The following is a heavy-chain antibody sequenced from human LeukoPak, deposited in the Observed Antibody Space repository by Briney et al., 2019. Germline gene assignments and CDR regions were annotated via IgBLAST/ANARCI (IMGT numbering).Heavy chain of an antibody. V-gene: IGHV3-74*01. D-gene: IGHD3-10*01. CDR1: GLTFSSYW. Sequence: GGSLRLSCAASGLTFSSYWMHWVRQAPGKGLVWVSRINSDESSTSYADSVKGRFTISRDNAKNTLYLQMNSLRAEDTAVYYCAKVANYYYGSESYYFFEHWGQGTPVTASS. CDR2: INSDESST. CDR3: AKVANYYYGSESYYFFEH. J-gene: IGHJ4*02.